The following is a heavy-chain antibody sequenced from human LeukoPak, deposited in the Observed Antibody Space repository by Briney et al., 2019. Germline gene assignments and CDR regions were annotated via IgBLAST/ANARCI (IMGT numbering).Heavy chain of an antibody. V-gene: IGHV4-59*01. J-gene: IGHJ4*02. CDR1: GGSISSYY. CDR3: AGVGPTIL. Sequence: SETLSLTCTVSGGSISSYYWSWIRQPPGKGLEWIGYIYYSGSTNYNPSLKSRVTMSVDTSKNQFSLKLSSVTATDTAVYYCAGVGPTILWGQGTLVTVSS. CDR2: IYYSGST. D-gene: IGHD1-26*01.